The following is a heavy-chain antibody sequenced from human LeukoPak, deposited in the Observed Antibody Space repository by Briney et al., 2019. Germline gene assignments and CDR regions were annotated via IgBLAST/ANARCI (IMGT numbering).Heavy chain of an antibody. V-gene: IGHV4-30-2*01. CDR1: GGSISSGGYS. D-gene: IGHD3-16*01. J-gene: IGHJ4*02. Sequence: SQTLSLTCAVSGGSISSGGYSWSWIRQPPGKGLEWIGYIYHSGSTYYNPSLKSRVTISVDRSKNQFSLKLSSVTAADTAVYYCARANYDYVWGSSGIDYWGQGTLVTVSS. CDR2: IYHSGST. CDR3: ARANYDYVWGSSGIDY.